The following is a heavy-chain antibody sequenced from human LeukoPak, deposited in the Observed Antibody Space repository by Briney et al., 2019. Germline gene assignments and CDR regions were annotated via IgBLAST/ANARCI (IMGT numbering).Heavy chain of an antibody. D-gene: IGHD2-21*02. CDR2: IYPGDSDS. V-gene: IGHV5-51*01. CDR1: GYNFTSHW. Sequence: GESLRITCKGSGYNFTSHWIGWVRQMPGKGLEWMGIIYPGDSDSRQSPSLRGQVTISADKSVNTAYLQWNSLKASDTAMYYCARGHHVVVATATWASDAFDLWGQGTMVTVSS. CDR3: ARGHHVVVATATWASDAFDL. J-gene: IGHJ3*01.